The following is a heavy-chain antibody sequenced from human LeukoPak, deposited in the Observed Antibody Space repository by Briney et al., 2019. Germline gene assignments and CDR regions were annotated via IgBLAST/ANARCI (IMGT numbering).Heavy chain of an antibody. CDR1: GGSFSGYY. CDR3: ARLSRWWFDP. J-gene: IGHJ5*02. Sequence: SETLSLTCAVYGGSFSGYYWSWIRQPPGKGLEWIGEINHSGSTNYNPSLKSRVTISVDTSKNQFSLKLSSVTAADTAVYYCARLSRWWFDPWGQGTLVTVSS. D-gene: IGHD4-23*01. V-gene: IGHV4-34*01. CDR2: INHSGST.